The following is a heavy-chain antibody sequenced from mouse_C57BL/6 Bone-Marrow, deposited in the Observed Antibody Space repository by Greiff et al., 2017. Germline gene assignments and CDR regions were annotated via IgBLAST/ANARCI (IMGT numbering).Heavy chain of an antibody. D-gene: IGHD2-4*01. CDR2: IDPENGDT. V-gene: IGHV14-4*01. J-gene: IGHJ3*01. CDR1: GFNIKDDY. Sequence: EVQLQQSGAELVRPGASVKLSCTASGFNIKDDYMHWVKQRPEQGLEWIGWIDPENGDTEYASKFQGKATITADTSSNTAYLQLSSLTSEDTAVDDCTPIYYDYLAWFAYWGQGTRVTVSA. CDR3: TPIYYDYLAWFAY.